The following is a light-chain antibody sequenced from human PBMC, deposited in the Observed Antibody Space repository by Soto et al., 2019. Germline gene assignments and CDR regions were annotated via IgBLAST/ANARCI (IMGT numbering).Light chain of an antibody. J-gene: IGKJ1*01. CDR3: QQSYSTPRT. CDR2: AAS. V-gene: IGKV1-39*01. CDR1: QSIGNY. Sequence: DIQMTQSPSSLSASVGDRVTITCRASQSIGNYLNWYQQKPGKAPKLLIYAASSLQSGVPSRLSGSGSGTDVTLTISRRQPEDFATYYGQQSYSTPRTFGQGTKVEIK.